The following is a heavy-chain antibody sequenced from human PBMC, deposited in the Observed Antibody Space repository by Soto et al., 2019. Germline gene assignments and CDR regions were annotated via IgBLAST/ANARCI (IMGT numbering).Heavy chain of an antibody. Sequence: QVQVEQSGAAVKKPGGSVKGSCKTSGYTFSDYYMHWVRQAPGQGLEWMGWINPNGGNTDYGQTFRGRVTMTRDTSITTAYEELTRLRSDDTAIYYCARDLMGYSTWFDPWGQGTLVTVSS. CDR3: ARDLMGYSTWFDP. CDR2: INPNGGNT. J-gene: IGHJ5*02. V-gene: IGHV1-2*02. D-gene: IGHD5-18*01. CDR1: GYTFSDYY.